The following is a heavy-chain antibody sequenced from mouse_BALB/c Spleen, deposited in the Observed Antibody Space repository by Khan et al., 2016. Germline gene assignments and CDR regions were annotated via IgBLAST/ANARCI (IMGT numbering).Heavy chain of an antibody. Sequence: QVQLKESAAELARPGASVKMSCKATGYIFTTYLMYWVKQRPGQGLEWIGHINPSSGYTEYNQKFKDKTTLTADKSSSTAYMQLSSLTSEDSAVYYCARSRWYYFDYWGQGTTLTVSS. J-gene: IGHJ2*01. CDR3: ARSRWYYFDY. V-gene: IGHV1-4*02. D-gene: IGHD1-1*02. CDR2: INPSSGYT. CDR1: GYIFTTYL.